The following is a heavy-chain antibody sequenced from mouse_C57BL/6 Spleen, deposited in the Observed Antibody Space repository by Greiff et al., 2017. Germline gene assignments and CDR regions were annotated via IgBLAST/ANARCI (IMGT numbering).Heavy chain of an antibody. D-gene: IGHD2-1*01. CDR3: ARGGNYESYWYFDV. CDR2: IDPSDSET. V-gene: IGHV1-52*01. Sequence: VQLQQPGAELVRPGSSVKLSCKASGYTFTSYWMHWVKQRPIQGLEWIGNIDPSDSETHYNQKFKDKATLTVDKSSSTAYMQLSSLTSEDAAVYYCARGGNYESYWYFDVWGTGTTVTVSS. J-gene: IGHJ1*03. CDR1: GYTFTSYW.